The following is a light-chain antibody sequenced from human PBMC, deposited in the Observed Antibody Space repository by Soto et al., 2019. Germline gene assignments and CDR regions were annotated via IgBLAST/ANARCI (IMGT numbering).Light chain of an antibody. J-gene: IGKJ5*01. Sequence: IVMTQSPATRFVSAGARATLSCRASESVSSKLVWYQQKPGQAPRLLIYDASNRATGIPARFSGSGSGTDFTLTISSLEPEDFAVYYCQQRSNWPPGVTFGQGTRLEIK. V-gene: IGKV3-11*01. CDR2: DAS. CDR1: ESVSSK. CDR3: QQRSNWPPGVT.